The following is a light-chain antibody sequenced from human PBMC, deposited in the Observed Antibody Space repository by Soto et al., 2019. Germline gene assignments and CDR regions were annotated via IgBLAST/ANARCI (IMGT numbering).Light chain of an antibody. Sequence: QSVLTQPASVSGSPGQSISISFTGTSSDVGYYDFVVWYQQYTGKAPKVSIYEVTNRPSGVSNRFSGSKSGNTASLTISGLQAEDEDRYYWISYTSTRTPYVVGSGTKLAVL. CDR1: SSDVGYYDF. V-gene: IGLV2-14*01. J-gene: IGLJ1*01. CDR3: ISYTSTRTPYV. CDR2: EVT.